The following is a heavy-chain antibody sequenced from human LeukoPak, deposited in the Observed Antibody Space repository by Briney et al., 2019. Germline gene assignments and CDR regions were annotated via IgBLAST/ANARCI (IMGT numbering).Heavy chain of an antibody. CDR1: GGSISSYY. Sequence: SETLSLTCTVSGGSISSYYWSWIRQPPGKGLEWIAYISDIGSINYNPSLKSRATISLETSKNQLSLKLRSVTAADTAVYYCAGHHPRNTVDFWGQGTLVTVSS. J-gene: IGHJ4*02. CDR3: AGHHPRNTVDF. D-gene: IGHD2/OR15-2a*01. CDR2: ISDIGSI. V-gene: IGHV4-59*08.